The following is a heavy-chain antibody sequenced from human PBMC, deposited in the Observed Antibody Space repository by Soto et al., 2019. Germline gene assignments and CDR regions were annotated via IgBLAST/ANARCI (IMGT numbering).Heavy chain of an antibody. D-gene: IGHD3-9*01. J-gene: IGHJ6*04. CDR3: ARDSTYDILSGPGAYYMDV. V-gene: IGHV3-48*01. Sequence: PGWSLRLSCAASGFTFTSYSMNWVRQAPGKGLEWISYISSSSGTIYYADSVKGRFTISRDNAKSSLDLQMKSLRAEDTAVYYCARDSTYDILSGPGAYYMDVWGKGTTVTVSS. CDR1: GFTFTSYS. CDR2: ISSSSGTI.